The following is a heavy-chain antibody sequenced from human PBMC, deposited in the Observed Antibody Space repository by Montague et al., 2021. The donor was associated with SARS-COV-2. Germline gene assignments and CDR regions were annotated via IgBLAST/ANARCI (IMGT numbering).Heavy chain of an antibody. CDR1: GDSISDYY. J-gene: IGHJ6*02. CDR2: IFRSGAT. D-gene: IGHD3-10*01. Sequence: SETLSLTCTVSGDSISDYYWSWIRQPPGMGLEWIGYIFRSGATNYNPPLKSRVIISIDTSKNQFSLRLSSVTAADTAIYYCARTSRVSRYFYGVDVWGQGTTVTVSS. CDR3: ARTSRVSRYFYGVDV. V-gene: IGHV4-59*01.